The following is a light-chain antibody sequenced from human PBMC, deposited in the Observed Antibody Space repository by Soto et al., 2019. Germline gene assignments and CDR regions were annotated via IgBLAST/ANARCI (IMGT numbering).Light chain of an antibody. CDR2: DVS. Sequence: QPVLTQPASVSGSPGQSITISCTGTSSDVGAYNFVSWYQQHPGKAPKLMIYDVSNRPSGASNRFSGSKSGNTASLTISGLQAEDEADYYCSSYTSSSTLVFGGGTKLTVL. CDR3: SSYTSSSTLV. V-gene: IGLV2-14*01. J-gene: IGLJ2*01. CDR1: SSDVGAYNF.